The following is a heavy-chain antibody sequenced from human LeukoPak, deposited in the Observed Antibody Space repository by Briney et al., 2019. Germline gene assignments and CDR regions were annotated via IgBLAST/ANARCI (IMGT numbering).Heavy chain of an antibody. V-gene: IGHV3-7*01. CDR2: IKGDGTET. D-gene: IGHD6-19*01. Sequence: GGSLRLSCAASGFIFSTHRMNWVRQAPGKGLEWVAIIKGDGTETLYADSVKGRFTISRDNTKSSLYLQINSLRAEDTAVYYCVGGGGWLPDFWGQGVLVTVSS. J-gene: IGHJ4*02. CDR1: GFIFSTHR. CDR3: VGGGGWLPDF.